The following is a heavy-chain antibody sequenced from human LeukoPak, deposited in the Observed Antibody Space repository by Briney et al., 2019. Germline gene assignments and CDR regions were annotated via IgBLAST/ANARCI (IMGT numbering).Heavy chain of an antibody. CDR1: GFTFSSYA. CDR3: ANLKTSSRSVDY. J-gene: IGHJ4*02. CDR2: ISGSGGST. D-gene: IGHD6-13*01. V-gene: IGHV3-23*01. Sequence: GGSLRLSCAASGFTFSSYAMSWVRQAPGKGLEWVSAISGSGGSTYYADSVKGRFTISRDNSKNTLYLQMNSLRAEDTAVYYCANLKTSSRSVDYWGQGTLVTVSS.